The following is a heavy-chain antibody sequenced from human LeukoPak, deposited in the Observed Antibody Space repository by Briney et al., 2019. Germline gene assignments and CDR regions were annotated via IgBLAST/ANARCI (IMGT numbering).Heavy chain of an antibody. J-gene: IGHJ4*02. Sequence: GGSLRLSCTASGFTFGDYAMSWVRQAPGKGLEWVGFIRSKAYGGTTEYAASVKGRFTISRDDSKSIAYLQMNSLKTEDTAVYYCTSNDRYGDYFDYWGQGTLVTVSS. D-gene: IGHD4-17*01. CDR3: TSNDRYGDYFDY. CDR2: IRSKAYGGTT. V-gene: IGHV3-49*04. CDR1: GFTFGDYA.